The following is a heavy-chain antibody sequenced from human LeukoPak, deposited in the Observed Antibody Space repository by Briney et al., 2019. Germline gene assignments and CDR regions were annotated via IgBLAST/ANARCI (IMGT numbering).Heavy chain of an antibody. CDR1: GGSISSSNW. CDR2: IYHSGST. CDR3: ASVWNYGAQRGYYYYYMDV. Sequence: LSGTLSLTCAVSGGSISSSNWWSWVRQPPGKGLEWIGEIYHSGSTNYNPSLKSRVTISVDKSKNQFSLKLSSVTAADTAVYYCASVWNYGAQRGYYYYYMDVWGKGTTVTVSS. V-gene: IGHV4-4*02. D-gene: IGHD1-7*01. J-gene: IGHJ6*03.